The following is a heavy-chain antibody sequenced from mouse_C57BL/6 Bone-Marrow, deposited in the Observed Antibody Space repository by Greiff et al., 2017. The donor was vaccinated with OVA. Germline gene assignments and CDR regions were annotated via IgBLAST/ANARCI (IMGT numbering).Heavy chain of an antibody. D-gene: IGHD4-1*01. CDR3: ARQGNWDSDFDV. CDR1: GFTFSSYT. J-gene: IGHJ1*03. CDR2: ISGGGGNT. V-gene: IGHV5-9*01. Sequence: EVHLVESGGGLVKPGGSLKLSCAASGFTFSSYTMSWVRQTPEKRLEWVATISGGGGNTYYPDSVKGRFTISRDNAKNTLYLQMSSLRSEDTALYYCARQGNWDSDFDVWGTGTTVTVSS.